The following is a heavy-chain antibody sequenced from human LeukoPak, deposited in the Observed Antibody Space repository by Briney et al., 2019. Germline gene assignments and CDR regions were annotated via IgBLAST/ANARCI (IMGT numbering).Heavy chain of an antibody. CDR3: ARVGTTSAFDI. CDR2: IYYSGST. J-gene: IGHJ3*02. Sequence: SETLSLTCTVSGGSISSGSYYWGCIRQPPGKGLEWIGSIYYSGSTYYNPSLKSRVTISVDTSKNQFSLKLSSVTAADTAVYYCARVGTTSAFDIWGQGTMVTVSS. D-gene: IGHD4-17*01. V-gene: IGHV4-39*07. CDR1: GGSISSGSYY.